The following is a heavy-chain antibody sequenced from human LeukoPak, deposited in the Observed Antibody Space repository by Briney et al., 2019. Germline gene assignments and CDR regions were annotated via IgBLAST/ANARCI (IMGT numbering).Heavy chain of an antibody. D-gene: IGHD1-14*01. J-gene: IGHJ2*01. CDR2: IYYSGST. V-gene: IGHV4-59*01. CDR1: GGSISSYY. Sequence: SETLSLTCTVSGGSISSYYWSWIRQPPGKGLEWIGYIYYSGSTNYNPSLKSRVTISVDTSKNQFSLKLSSVTAADTAVYYCARIAWVAEPGSYWYFDLWGRGTLVTVSS. CDR3: ARIAWVAEPGSYWYFDL.